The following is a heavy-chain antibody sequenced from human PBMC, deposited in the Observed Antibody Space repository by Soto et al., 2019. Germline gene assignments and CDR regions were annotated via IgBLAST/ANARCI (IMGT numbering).Heavy chain of an antibody. CDR1: GGSISSSSYY. D-gene: IGHD3-22*01. Sequence: SETLSLTCTVSGGSISSSSYYWGWIRQPPGKGLEWIGSMYYSGSTYYNPSLKSRVTISVDTSKSQFSLKLSSVTAADTAVYYCATDSSGYYYFDYWGQGTLVTVPS. CDR3: ATDSSGYYYFDY. V-gene: IGHV4-39*01. CDR2: MYYSGST. J-gene: IGHJ4*02.